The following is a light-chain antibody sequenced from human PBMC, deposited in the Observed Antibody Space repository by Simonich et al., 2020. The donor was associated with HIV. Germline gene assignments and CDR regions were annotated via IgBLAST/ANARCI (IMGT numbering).Light chain of an antibody. CDR1: SSDVGGYNY. J-gene: IGLJ2*01. V-gene: IGLV2-14*03. CDR3: SSYTSSSTWV. Sequence: HSALTQPASVSGSPGQSITISCTGTSSDVGGYNYVCWYQQHPGKAPKLMIYDVSKRPSGVSHRFAGSKSGHTASLTISGLQAEDEADYYCSSYTSSSTWVFGGGTKLTVL. CDR2: DVS.